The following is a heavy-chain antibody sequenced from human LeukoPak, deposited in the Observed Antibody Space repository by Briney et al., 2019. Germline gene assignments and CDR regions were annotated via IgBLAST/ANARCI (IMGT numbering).Heavy chain of an antibody. V-gene: IGHV4-39*01. D-gene: IGHD5-24*01. CDR2: IFYSGNT. J-gene: IGHJ4*02. CDR1: GGSINSSSYY. CDR3: ARHRSKWLQSSFDY. Sequence: SETLSLTCTVSGGSINSSSYYWGWIRQPPGKGLEWIGSIFYSGNTYDNPSLKSRVTISVDTSKNQFSLKLNSVTAADAAVYYCARHRSKWLQSSFDYWGQGTLVTVSS.